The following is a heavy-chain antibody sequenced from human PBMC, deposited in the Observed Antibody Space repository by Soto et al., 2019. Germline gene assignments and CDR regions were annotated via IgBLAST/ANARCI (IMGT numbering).Heavy chain of an antibody. Sequence: QVQLQESGPGLVKPSGTLSLTCAVSGGSISSSNWWSWVRQPPGKGLEWVGEIYHSGSTNYNPSLKRRVTISVDKSKNQFSLKLSAVTAADTAVYYCARDEISGSKTEVGAFDIWGQGTMVTVSS. V-gene: IGHV4-4*02. CDR3: ARDEISGSKTEVGAFDI. CDR1: GGSISSSNW. D-gene: IGHD1-26*01. CDR2: IYHSGST. J-gene: IGHJ3*02.